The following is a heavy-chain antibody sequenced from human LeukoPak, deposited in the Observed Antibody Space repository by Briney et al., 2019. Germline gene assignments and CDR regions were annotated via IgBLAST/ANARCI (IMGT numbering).Heavy chain of an antibody. Sequence: GGSQRLSCTASGFTFGDYAMSWFRQAPGKGLEWVGFIRSKAYGGTTEYAASVKGRFTISRDDSKSIAYLQMNSLKTEDTAVYYCTRDRDSDYYDSSGSDYWGQGTLVTVSS. CDR3: TRDRDSDYYDSSGSDY. CDR1: GFTFGDYA. J-gene: IGHJ4*02. D-gene: IGHD3-22*01. CDR2: IRSKAYGGTT. V-gene: IGHV3-49*03.